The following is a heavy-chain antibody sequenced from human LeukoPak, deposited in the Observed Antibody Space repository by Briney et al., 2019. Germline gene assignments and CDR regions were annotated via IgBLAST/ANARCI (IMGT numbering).Heavy chain of an antibody. V-gene: IGHV3-23*01. CDR3: AKGGYYGSGSYLSPNWFDP. Sequence: GGSLRLSCAASGFTFSSYAMSWVRQAPGKGLEWVSAISGSGGSTYYADSVKGWFTISRDNSKNTLYLQMNSLRAEDTAVYYCAKGGYYGSGSYLSPNWFDPWGQGTLVTVSS. D-gene: IGHD3-10*01. CDR2: ISGSGGST. CDR1: GFTFSSYA. J-gene: IGHJ5*02.